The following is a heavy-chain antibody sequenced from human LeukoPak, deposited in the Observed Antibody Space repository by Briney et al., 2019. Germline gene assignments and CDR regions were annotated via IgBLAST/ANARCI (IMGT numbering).Heavy chain of an antibody. D-gene: IGHD6-19*01. CDR1: GFTFSSYA. CDR3: AKDISSGWPHCFDY. Sequence: PGGSLTLSCAASGFTFSSYAMSWVRHAPGEGREWVAAISGSGGRTYYADAVKGRFTISRDNSKNTLYLQMNSLRAEDTAVYYCAKDISSGWPHCFDYWGQGTLVTVSS. CDR2: ISGSGGRT. J-gene: IGHJ4*02. V-gene: IGHV3-23*01.